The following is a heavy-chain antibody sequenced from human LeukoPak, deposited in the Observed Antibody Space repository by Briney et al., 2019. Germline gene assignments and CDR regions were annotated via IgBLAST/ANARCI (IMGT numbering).Heavy chain of an antibody. CDR1: GGSISSYY. CDR3: ARAPQRNYYYYMDV. J-gene: IGHJ6*03. CDR2: IYYSGST. Sequence: PSETLSLTCTVSGGSISSYYWSWIRQPPGKGLEWIGYIYYSGSTNYNPSLKSRVTISVDTSKNQFSLKLSSVTAADTAVYYCARAPQRNYYYYMDVWGKGTTVTVSS. V-gene: IGHV4-59*01.